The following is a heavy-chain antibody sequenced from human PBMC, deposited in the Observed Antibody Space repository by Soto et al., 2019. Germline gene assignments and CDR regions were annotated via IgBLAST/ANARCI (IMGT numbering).Heavy chain of an antibody. CDR1: GFSLSTSGVG. V-gene: IGHV2-5*02. CDR2: IYWDDDK. J-gene: IGHJ4*02. Sequence: ITLKESGPTLVKPTQTLTLTCTFSGFSLSTSGVGVGWIRQPPGKALEWLALIYWDDDKRYSPSLKSRFTISKNTSKTQLVLTMTNMAPVDTATYYCAHSFSPQLLFQLLYHLDYWGQGTLVTVSS. D-gene: IGHD2-2*02. CDR3: AHSFSPQLLFQLLYHLDY.